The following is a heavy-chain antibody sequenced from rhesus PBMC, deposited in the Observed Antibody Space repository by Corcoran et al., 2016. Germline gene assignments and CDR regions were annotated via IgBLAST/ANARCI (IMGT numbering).Heavy chain of an antibody. CDR2: IDGDIVGT. Sequence: QVQLQESGPGLVKPSETLSLTCAVPGGPTSGYYCSWIRPPPGKGLEWIGNIDGDIVGTNYNPSLKSRVTISKDTSKNQFSLKLSSVTAADTALYYCARDSLYFDYWGQGVLVTVSS. CDR3: ARDSLYFDY. V-gene: IGHV4-81*01. J-gene: IGHJ4*01. CDR1: GGPTSGYY.